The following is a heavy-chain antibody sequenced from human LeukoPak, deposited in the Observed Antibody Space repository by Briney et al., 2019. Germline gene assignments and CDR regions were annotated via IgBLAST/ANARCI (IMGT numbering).Heavy chain of an antibody. D-gene: IGHD3-10*01. V-gene: IGHV3-53*01. J-gene: IGHJ4*02. CDR1: GFTVSSNY. CDR2: TYSGGST. CDR3: ARGLSASGLHYDC. Sequence: GESLKISCAASGFTVSSNYMNWVRQAPGKGLEWVSVTYSGGSTYYADSVKGRFTVSRDNSKNTLYLQMNSLSAEDTAVYYCARGLSASGLHYDCWGQGTLVTVSS.